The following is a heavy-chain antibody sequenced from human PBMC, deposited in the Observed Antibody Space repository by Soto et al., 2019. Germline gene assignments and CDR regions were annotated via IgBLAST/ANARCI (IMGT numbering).Heavy chain of an antibody. Sequence: SETLSLTCAVYGGSFSGYYWSWIRQPPGKGLEWIGEINHSGSTNYNPSLKSRVTISVDTSKNQFSLKLSSVTAADTAGYYCASDRVLAAGEGVYDYWGQGTLVTVSS. D-gene: IGHD6-13*01. CDR2: INHSGST. V-gene: IGHV4-34*01. CDR3: ASDRVLAAGEGVYDY. CDR1: GGSFSGYY. J-gene: IGHJ4*02.